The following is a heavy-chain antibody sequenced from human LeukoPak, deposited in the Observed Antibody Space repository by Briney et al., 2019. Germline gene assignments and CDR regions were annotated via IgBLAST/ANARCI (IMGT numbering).Heavy chain of an antibody. Sequence: GGSLRLSCAASGFTFSTYDIHWVRQATGKGLDWVSAIDTTGYTYYAGSVKGRFTISRDNSKNTLYLQMNSLRAEDTAVYYCAKVLAVTRFTYYYYMDVWGKGTTVTISS. J-gene: IGHJ6*03. CDR1: GFTFSTYD. CDR3: AKVLAVTRFTYYYYMDV. D-gene: IGHD4-17*01. CDR2: IDTTGYT. V-gene: IGHV3-13*01.